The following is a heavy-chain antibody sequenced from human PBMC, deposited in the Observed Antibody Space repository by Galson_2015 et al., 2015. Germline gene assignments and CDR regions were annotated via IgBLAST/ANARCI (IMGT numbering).Heavy chain of an antibody. J-gene: IGHJ6*03. CDR2: ISSSSSYI. Sequence: SLRLSCAASGFTFSSYSMNWVRQAPGKGLEWVSSISSSSSYIYYADSVKGRFTISRDNAKNSLYLQMNSLRAEDTAVYYCARNWEAMVEYYYYYYMDVWGKETTVTVSS. CDR3: ARNWEAMVEYYYYYYMDV. CDR1: GFTFSSYS. D-gene: IGHD5-18*01. V-gene: IGHV3-21*01.